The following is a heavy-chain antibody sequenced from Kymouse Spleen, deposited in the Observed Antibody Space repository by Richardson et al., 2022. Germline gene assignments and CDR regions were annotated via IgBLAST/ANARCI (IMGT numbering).Heavy chain of an antibody. V-gene: IGHV3-15*01. CDR2: IKSKTDGGTT. J-gene: IGHJ4*02. Sequence: EVQLVESGGGLVKPGGSLRLSCAASGFTFSNAWMSWVRQAPGKGLEWVGRIKSKTDGGTTDYAAPVKGRFTISRDDSKNTLYLQMNSLKTEDTAVYYCTSIAAAGYYFDYWGQGTLVTVSS. CDR1: GFTFSNAW. CDR3: TSIAAAGYYFDY. D-gene: IGHD6-13*01.